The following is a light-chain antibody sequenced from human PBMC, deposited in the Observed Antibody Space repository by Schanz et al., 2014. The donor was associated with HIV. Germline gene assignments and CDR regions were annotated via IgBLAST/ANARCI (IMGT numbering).Light chain of an antibody. V-gene: IGLV2-14*01. CDR3: SSYTSSSTLG. CDR1: SSDVGGYNY. CDR2: DVS. J-gene: IGLJ2*01. Sequence: QSVLTQPASVSGSPGQSIIISCTGTSSDVGGYNYVSWYQQHPGKAPKLMIYDVSSRPSGVSNRFSGSKSGNTASLTISGLQAEDEADYYCSSYTSSSTLGFGGGTKLTVL.